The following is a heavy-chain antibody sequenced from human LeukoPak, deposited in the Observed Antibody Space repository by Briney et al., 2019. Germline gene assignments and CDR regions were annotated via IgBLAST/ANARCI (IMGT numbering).Heavy chain of an antibody. CDR1: GFTFSSYW. J-gene: IGHJ4*02. V-gene: IGHV3-74*01. CDR3: ARAADSSGYYDY. D-gene: IGHD3-22*01. Sequence: GGSLRPSCAASGFTFSSYWMHWVRQAPGKGLVWVSRINSDGSSTSYADSVKGRFTISRDNAKNTLYLQMNSLRAEDTAVYYCARAADSSGYYDYWGQGTLVTVSS. CDR2: INSDGSST.